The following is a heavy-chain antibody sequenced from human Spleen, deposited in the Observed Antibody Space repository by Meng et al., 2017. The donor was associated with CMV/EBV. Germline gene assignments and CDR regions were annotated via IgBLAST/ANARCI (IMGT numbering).Heavy chain of an antibody. J-gene: IGHJ3*02. V-gene: IGHV4-61*01. CDR3: ARDILERNAFDM. D-gene: IGHD1-1*01. CDR2: ISYIGST. Sequence: TVSGVSVSTGSSYWSWLRQPPGRGLEWIGYISYIGSTNYNPSLKSRVTISVDTSKNQFSLKLRSVTAADTAIFYCARDILERNAFDMWGQGTMVTVSS. CDR1: GVSVSTGSSY.